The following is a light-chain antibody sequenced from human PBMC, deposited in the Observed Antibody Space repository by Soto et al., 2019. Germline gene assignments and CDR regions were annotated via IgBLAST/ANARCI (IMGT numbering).Light chain of an antibody. CDR2: GSS. J-gene: IGKJ1*01. CDR1: QSIVSNY. Sequence: EIVLTQSPGTLSLYPGERATLSCKASQSIVSNYLAWYQRRPGQAPRLLIYGSSSRATDIPARFSGSGSGTDFTLTITRLESEDFAVYYCQQYGSSPPTFGQGTKVEFK. V-gene: IGKV3-20*01. CDR3: QQYGSSPPT.